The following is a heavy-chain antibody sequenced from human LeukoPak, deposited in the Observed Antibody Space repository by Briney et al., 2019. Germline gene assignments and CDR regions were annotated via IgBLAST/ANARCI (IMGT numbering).Heavy chain of an antibody. CDR2: ISYDGSNK. V-gene: IGHV3-30-3*01. CDR3: ARDQWLVYYFDY. J-gene: IGHJ4*02. Sequence: PGRSLRLSCAASGFTFSSYAMHWVRRAPGKGLEWVAPISYDGSNKYYADSVKGRFTISRDNSKNTLYLEMNSLKAEDTAVYYCARDQWLVYYFDYWGQGTLVTVSS. CDR1: GFTFSSYA. D-gene: IGHD6-19*01.